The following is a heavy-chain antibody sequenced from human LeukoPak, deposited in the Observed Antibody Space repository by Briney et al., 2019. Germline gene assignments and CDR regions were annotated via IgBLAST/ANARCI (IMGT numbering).Heavy chain of an antibody. CDR2: ISSSSSYI. J-gene: IGHJ4*02. CDR3: AKGEYSSSSGVDY. V-gene: IGHV3-21*01. Sequence: GGSLRLSCAASGFTFSSYSMNWVRQAPGKGLEWVSSISSSSSYIYYADSVKGRFTISRDNSKNTLYLQMNSLRAEDTAVYYCAKGEYSSSSGVDYWGQGTLVTVSS. D-gene: IGHD6-6*01. CDR1: GFTFSSYS.